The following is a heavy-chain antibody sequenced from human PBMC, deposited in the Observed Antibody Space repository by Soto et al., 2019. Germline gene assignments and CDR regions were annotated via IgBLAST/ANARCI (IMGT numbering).Heavy chain of an antibody. CDR3: ARSSYYYDGGGNDY. CDR1: GGSISSSSYY. J-gene: IGHJ4*02. CDR2: IYYSGST. V-gene: IGHV4-39*01. Sequence: QLQLQESGPGLVKPSETLSLTCTVSGGSISSSSYYWGWIRQPPGKGLEWIGSIYYSGSTYYNPSLKSRVTLSADPSKHPFSLRLSSVTAADTAVYDCARSSYYYDGGGNDYWGQGTLVPVSS. D-gene: IGHD3-22*01.